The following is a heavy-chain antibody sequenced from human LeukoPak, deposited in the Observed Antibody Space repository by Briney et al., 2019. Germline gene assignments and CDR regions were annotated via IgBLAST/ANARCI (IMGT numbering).Heavy chain of an antibody. CDR2: ISWDGGST. V-gene: IGHV3-43D*03. Sequence: GGSLRLSCAASGFTFDDYAMHWVRQAPGKGLEWVSLISWDGGSTYYADSVKGRFTISRDNSKNSLYLQMNSLRAEDTALYYCARGSGYLETFDYWGQGTLVTVSS. CDR1: GFTFDDYA. D-gene: IGHD3-22*01. CDR3: ARGSGYLETFDY. J-gene: IGHJ4*02.